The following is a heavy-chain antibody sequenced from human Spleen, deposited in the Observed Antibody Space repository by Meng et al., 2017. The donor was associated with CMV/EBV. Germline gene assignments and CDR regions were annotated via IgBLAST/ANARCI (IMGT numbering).Heavy chain of an antibody. CDR1: GGSVSSGSDY. Sequence: GSLRLSCTVSGGSVSSGSDYWSWIRRSPGKGLEWIGRIYTSGSTNYNPSLKSRVTMSVDTSKNQFSLKLTSVSAADTAVYYCARDVAAAGNRFDTWGQGALVTVSS. CDR3: ARDVAAAGNRFDT. D-gene: IGHD6-13*01. CDR2: IYTSGST. V-gene: IGHV4-61*01. J-gene: IGHJ5*02.